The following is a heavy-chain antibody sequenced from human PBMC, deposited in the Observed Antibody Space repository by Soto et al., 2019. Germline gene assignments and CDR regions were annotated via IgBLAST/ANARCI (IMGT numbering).Heavy chain of an antibody. Sequence: GGSLRLSWAASGFTFSSYGMHWVRRAPGKGLEWVAVIWYDGSNKYYADSVKGRFTISRDNSKNTLYLQMNSLRAEDTAVYYCARDQSDYYYYGMDVWGQGTTVTVSS. CDR2: IWYDGSNK. CDR3: ARDQSDYYYYGMDV. CDR1: GFTFSSYG. J-gene: IGHJ6*02. V-gene: IGHV3-33*01.